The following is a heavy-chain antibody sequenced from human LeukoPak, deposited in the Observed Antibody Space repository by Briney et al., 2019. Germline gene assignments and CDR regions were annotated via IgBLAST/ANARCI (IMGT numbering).Heavy chain of an antibody. Sequence: GGSLRLSCAASGCTFSSYSMNWVRQAPGKGLEWVSSISSSSSYIYYADSVKGRFTISRDNAKNSLYLQMNSLRAEDTSVYYCARMSSGCPFDYWGQGTLVTVSS. J-gene: IGHJ4*02. V-gene: IGHV3-21*01. CDR1: GCTFSSYS. CDR3: ARMSSGCPFDY. D-gene: IGHD6-19*01. CDR2: ISSSSSYI.